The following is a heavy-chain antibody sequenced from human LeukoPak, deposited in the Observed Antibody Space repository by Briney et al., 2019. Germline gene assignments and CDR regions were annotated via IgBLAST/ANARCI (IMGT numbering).Heavy chain of an antibody. CDR2: MNPNSGNT. CDR1: GYTFTSYD. D-gene: IGHD5-24*01. Sequence: GASVKVSCKASGYTFTSYDINWVRQATGQGFEWMGWMNPNSGNTGYAQKFQGRVTMTRNTSISTAYMELSSLRSEDTAVYYCARGRGWLQFYYFDYWGQGTLVTVSS. V-gene: IGHV1-8*01. CDR3: ARGRGWLQFYYFDY. J-gene: IGHJ4*02.